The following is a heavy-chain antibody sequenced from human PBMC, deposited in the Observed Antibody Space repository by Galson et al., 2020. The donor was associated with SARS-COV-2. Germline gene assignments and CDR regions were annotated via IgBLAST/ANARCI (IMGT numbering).Heavy chain of an antibody. Sequence: SETLSLTCAVSGYSISSDNYWGWIRQPPGKGLEWIGNIYHSGTTYYNPSLKSRVTISLDKSKNQFSLQLSSVTAAATAVYYCARPSSSGYYSVWYFDLWGRGTLVTVSS. V-gene: IGHV4-38-2*01. CDR2: IYHSGTT. CDR3: ARPSSSGYYSVWYFDL. J-gene: IGHJ2*01. D-gene: IGHD3-22*01. CDR1: GYSISSDNY.